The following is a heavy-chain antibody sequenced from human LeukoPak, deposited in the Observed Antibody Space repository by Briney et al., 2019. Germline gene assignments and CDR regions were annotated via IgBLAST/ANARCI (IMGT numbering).Heavy chain of an antibody. J-gene: IGHJ4*02. D-gene: IGHD3-22*01. CDR1: GFTFSSYA. CDR3: AKAYYYDSSGSEFDY. Sequence: QAGGSLRLSCAASGFTFSSYAMSWVRQAPGKGLEWVSAISGSGGSTYYADSVKGRFTISRDNSKNTLYLQMNSLRAEDTAVYYCAKAYYYDSSGSEFDYWGQGTLVTVSS. CDR2: ISGSGGST. V-gene: IGHV3-23*01.